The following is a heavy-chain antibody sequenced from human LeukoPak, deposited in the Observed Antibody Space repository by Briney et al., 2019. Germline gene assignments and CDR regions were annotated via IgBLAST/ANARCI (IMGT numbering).Heavy chain of an antibody. CDR1: GGSISSGDYY. V-gene: IGHV4-30-4*08. J-gene: IGHJ5*02. Sequence: PSETLSLTCTVSGGSISSGDYYWSWIRQPPGKGLEWIGYIYYSGSTYYNPSLKSRVTISVDTSKNQFSLKLSSVTAADTAVYYCARDRGSYYNRYNWFDPWGLGTLVTVSS. CDR2: IYYSGST. D-gene: IGHD3-10*01. CDR3: ARDRGSYYNRYNWFDP.